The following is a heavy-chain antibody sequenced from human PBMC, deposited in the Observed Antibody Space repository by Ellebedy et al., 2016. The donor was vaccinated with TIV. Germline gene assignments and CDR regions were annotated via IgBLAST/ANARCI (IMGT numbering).Heavy chain of an antibody. Sequence: GESLKISCAASGFTFSSYWMSWVRQAPGKGLEWVANIKQDGSEKYYVDSVKGRFTISRDNAKNSLYLQMNSLRAEDTAVYYCARESGSRLQARWFDPWGQGTLVTVSS. CDR1: GFTFSSYW. V-gene: IGHV3-7*03. J-gene: IGHJ5*02. CDR2: IKQDGSEK. CDR3: ARESGSRLQARWFDP. D-gene: IGHD2-15*01.